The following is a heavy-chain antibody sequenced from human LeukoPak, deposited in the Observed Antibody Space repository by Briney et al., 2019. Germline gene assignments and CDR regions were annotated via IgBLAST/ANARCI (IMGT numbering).Heavy chain of an antibody. CDR3: ARVVGDGSFDIDY. CDR1: GGTFSSYA. D-gene: IGHD3-10*01. Sequence: SVKVSCKASGGTFSSYAISWVRQAPGQGLEWMGRIIPIFGTANYAQKFQGRVTITTDESTSTAYMELSSLRSEDTAVYYCARVVGDGSFDIDYWGQGTLVTVSS. V-gene: IGHV1-69*05. CDR2: IIPIFGTA. J-gene: IGHJ4*02.